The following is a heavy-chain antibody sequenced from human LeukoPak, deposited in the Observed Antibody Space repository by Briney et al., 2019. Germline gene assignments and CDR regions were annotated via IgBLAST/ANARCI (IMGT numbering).Heavy chain of an antibody. CDR3: ARGDGSGNSYGLIHDH. CDR2: LNPNTGGT. J-gene: IGHJ4*02. D-gene: IGHD3-10*01. CDR1: GYTFTGYY. Sequence: GASVTVSCTASGYTFTGYYIRWVRQAPGQGLEWMGWLNPNTGGTNYALKFQGRVTMTRDTSISTAYMELGRLSSDDTAVYYCARGDGSGNSYGLIHDHWGQGTLVIVSS. V-gene: IGHV1-2*02.